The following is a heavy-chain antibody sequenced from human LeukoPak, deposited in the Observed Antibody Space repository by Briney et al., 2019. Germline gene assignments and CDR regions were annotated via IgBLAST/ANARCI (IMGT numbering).Heavy chain of an antibody. D-gene: IGHD3-22*01. CDR1: GYTLTELS. V-gene: IGHV1-24*01. Sequence: ASVKVSCKVSGYTLTELSMHWVRQAPGKGLEWMGGFDPEDGETIYAQKFQGRVTMTEDTSTDTAYMELSSLRSDDTAVYYCATVSYYDSSGYTNWFDSWGQGTLVTVSS. J-gene: IGHJ5*01. CDR3: ATVSYYDSSGYTNWFDS. CDR2: FDPEDGET.